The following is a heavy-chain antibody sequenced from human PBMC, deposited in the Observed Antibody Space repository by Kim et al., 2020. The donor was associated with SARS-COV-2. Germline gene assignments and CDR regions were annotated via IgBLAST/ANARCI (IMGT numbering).Heavy chain of an antibody. Sequence: ASVKVSCKASGYTFTSYAMHWVRQAPGQRLEWMGWINAGNGNTKYSQKFQGRVTITRDTSASTAYMELSSLRSEDTAVYYCARGWITMVRGGWNYYYYGMDVWGQGTTVTVSS. D-gene: IGHD3-10*01. CDR1: GYTFTSYA. CDR2: INAGNGNT. J-gene: IGHJ6*02. CDR3: ARGWITMVRGGWNYYYYGMDV. V-gene: IGHV1-3*01.